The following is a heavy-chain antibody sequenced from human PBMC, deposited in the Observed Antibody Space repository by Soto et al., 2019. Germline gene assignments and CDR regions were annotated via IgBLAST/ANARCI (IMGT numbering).Heavy chain of an antibody. CDR2: INPDGGAT. CDR3: ARGRRHTF. D-gene: IGHD2-2*02. V-gene: IGHV1-46*01. J-gene: IGHJ4*02. Sequence: QVQLIQSGAEVKKPGASVIISCQASGYGFTFYYFYWVRQAPGQGLEWIGKINPDGGATTYAQTFQGIVTITSDASTGTVYMELSSLTSDDTAVYYCARGRRHTFWGQGTQVSVSS. CDR1: GYGFTFYY.